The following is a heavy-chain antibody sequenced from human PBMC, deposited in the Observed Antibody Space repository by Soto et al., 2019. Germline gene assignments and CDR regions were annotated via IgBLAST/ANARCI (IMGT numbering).Heavy chain of an antibody. CDR1: GGSISSGDYY. V-gene: IGHV4-30-4*01. J-gene: IGHJ3*02. CDR3: ARAYFCTNGVCYHAFDI. Sequence: QVQLQESGPGLVKPSQTLSLTCTVSGGSISSGDYYWSWIRQPPGKGLEWIGYIYYSGSTYYNPSLKSLVTISVDTSKNQFSLKLSSVTAADTAVYYCARAYFCTNGVCYHAFDIWGQGTMVTVSS. CDR2: IYYSGST. D-gene: IGHD2-8*01.